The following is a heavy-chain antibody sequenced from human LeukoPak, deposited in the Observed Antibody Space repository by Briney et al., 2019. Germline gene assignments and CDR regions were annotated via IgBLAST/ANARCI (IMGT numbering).Heavy chain of an antibody. D-gene: IGHD2-15*01. CDR2: IKSKTDGGTT. CDR1: GFTFSNAW. V-gene: IGHV3-15*01. J-gene: IGHJ4*02. CDR3: TTYSVWDY. Sequence: PGGSLRLSCAASGFTFSNAWMSWVRQAPGKGLEWGGRIKSKTDGGTTDYAAPVKGRFTISRDDSKNTLYLQMNSLKTEDTAVYYCTTYSVWDYWGQGTLVTVSS.